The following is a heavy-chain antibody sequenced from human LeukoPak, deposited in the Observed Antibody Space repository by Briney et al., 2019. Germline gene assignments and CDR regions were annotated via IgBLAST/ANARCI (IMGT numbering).Heavy chain of an antibody. CDR1: GYTFTNYG. J-gene: IGHJ4*02. D-gene: IGHD5-24*01. CDR3: ASMRWLQSH. CDR2: ISAYNGNT. V-gene: IGHV1-18*01. Sequence: ASVKVSCKASGYTFTNYGISWVRQAPGQGLEWMGWISAYNGNTNYAQTLQGRVSMTTDTSTSTAYMELRSLRFDDTAVYYCASMRWLQSHWGQGTLVTVSS.